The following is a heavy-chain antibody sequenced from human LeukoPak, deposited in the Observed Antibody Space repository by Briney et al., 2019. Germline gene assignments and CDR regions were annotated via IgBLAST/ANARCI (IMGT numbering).Heavy chain of an antibody. J-gene: IGHJ4*02. CDR3: ARDWSSSWNGFDY. Sequence: PGGSLRLSCAASGFTFSSDSMNWVRQAPGKGLEWVSSISSSSSYIYYADSVKGRFTISRDNAKNSLYLQMNSLRAEDTAVYYCARDWSSSWNGFDYWGQGTLVTVSS. CDR2: ISSSSSYI. D-gene: IGHD6-13*01. CDR1: GFTFSSDS. V-gene: IGHV3-21*01.